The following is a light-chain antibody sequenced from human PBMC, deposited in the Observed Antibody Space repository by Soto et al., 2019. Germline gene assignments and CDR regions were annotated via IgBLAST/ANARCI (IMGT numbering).Light chain of an antibody. J-gene: IGLJ3*02. Sequence: NFMLTQPHSVSESPGKTVTISCTRSSGSIASNYVQWYQQRPGSSPTTVIYEDNQRPSGVPDRFYGSIDSSSNSASLTISGLKTEDEADFYCQSYDSSSWVFGGGTKLTVL. CDR2: EDN. CDR1: SGSIASNY. V-gene: IGLV6-57*01. CDR3: QSYDSSSWV.